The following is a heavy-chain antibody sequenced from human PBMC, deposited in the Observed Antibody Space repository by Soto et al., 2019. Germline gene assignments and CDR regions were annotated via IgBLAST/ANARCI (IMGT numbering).Heavy chain of an antibody. CDR1: GDSISRFY. CDR2: IYYSGFT. CDR3: ARGNGYNLY. Sequence: QVQLQESGPGLVKCSETLSLTCTVSGDSISRFYWTWIRQPPGKGLEWMGYIYYSGFTNYNPSLRSRVTISVDTSRNQFSLRLSSVTAADSAVYYCARGNGYNLYWGQGTLVIVSS. D-gene: IGHD5-12*01. V-gene: IGHV4-59*01. J-gene: IGHJ4*02.